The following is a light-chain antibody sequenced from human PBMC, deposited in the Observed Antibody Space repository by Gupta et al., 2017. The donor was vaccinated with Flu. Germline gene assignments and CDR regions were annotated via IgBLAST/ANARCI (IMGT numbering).Light chain of an antibody. CDR1: NIESKS. CDR2: NDN. CDR3: QVWDVSSENYV. Sequence: GGNNIESKSVHWYQQKPGQAPVLVVYNDNARPSGIPETFSGSNSGNTATLTISRVEAGDEADYYCQVWDVSSENYVFGTGTKVTVL. V-gene: IGLV3-21*02. J-gene: IGLJ1*01.